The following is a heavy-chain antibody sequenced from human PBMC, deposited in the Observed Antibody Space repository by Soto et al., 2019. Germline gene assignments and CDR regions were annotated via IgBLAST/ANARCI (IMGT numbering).Heavy chain of an antibody. CDR2: ISSDGSKR. V-gene: IGHV3-30*18. J-gene: IGHJ3*02. CDR3: AKSGGPYYLYDAFDI. Sequence: QVHLVESGGGVVQPGRSLRLSCAASRFTFSDYGMHWVRQAPGKGLEWVAVISSDGSKRYYPDSVKGRFTISRDNSRNTLWLQMNSLRAEDTAVYYCAKSGGPYYLYDAFDIWGQGTMVTVSS. CDR1: RFTFSDYG. D-gene: IGHD1-26*01.